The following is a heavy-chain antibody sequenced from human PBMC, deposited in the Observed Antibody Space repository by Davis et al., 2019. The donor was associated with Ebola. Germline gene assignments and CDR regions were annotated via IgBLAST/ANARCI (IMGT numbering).Heavy chain of an antibody. Sequence: GESLKISCAASGFTFSDYYMSWIRQAPGKGLEWVSYISSSGSTIYYADSVKGRFTISRDNAKNSLYLQMNSLRAEDTAVYYCARGASIAARPGWFDPWGQGTLVTVSS. CDR2: ISSSGSTI. D-gene: IGHD6-6*01. CDR3: ARGASIAARPGWFDP. J-gene: IGHJ5*02. V-gene: IGHV3-11*01. CDR1: GFTFSDYY.